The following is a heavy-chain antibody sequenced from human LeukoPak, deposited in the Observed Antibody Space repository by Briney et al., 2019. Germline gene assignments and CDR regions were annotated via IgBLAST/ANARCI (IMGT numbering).Heavy chain of an antibody. CDR2: IYHSGST. D-gene: IGHD5-12*01. CDR1: GGSISTYY. J-gene: IGHJ4*02. CDR3: ARGGGYASPIGY. V-gene: IGHV4-59*01. Sequence: PSETLSLTCTLSGGSISTYYWSWIRQPPGKGLEWIGYIYHSGSTNYNPSLKSRVTLSVDTTKNQFSLKLSSVTAADTAVYYCARGGGYASPIGYWGQGALVTVSS.